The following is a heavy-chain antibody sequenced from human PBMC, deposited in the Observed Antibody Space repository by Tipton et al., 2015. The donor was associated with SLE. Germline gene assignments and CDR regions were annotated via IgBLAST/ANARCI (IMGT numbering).Heavy chain of an antibody. Sequence: TLSLTCTVSGGSISSSSYYWGWIRQPPGKRLEWIGSIYYTGSTYYNPSLKSRVTMSVDTSTNHFSLKLRSVTAADTAVYYCARSWNDAPPDLGYWGQGTLVTVSS. J-gene: IGHJ4*02. CDR2: IYYTGST. CDR1: GGSISSSSYY. D-gene: IGHD1-1*01. V-gene: IGHV4-39*07. CDR3: ARSWNDAPPDLGY.